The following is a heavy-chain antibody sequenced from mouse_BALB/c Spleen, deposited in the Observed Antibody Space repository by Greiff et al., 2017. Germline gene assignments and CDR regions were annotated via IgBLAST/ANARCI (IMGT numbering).Heavy chain of an antibody. CDR1: GYSITSDYA. V-gene: IGHV3-2*02. D-gene: IGHD2-13*01. CDR3: ARVYYGDAMDY. CDR2: ISYSGST. J-gene: IGHJ4*01. Sequence: EVQLQQSGPGLVKPSQSLSLTCTVTGYSITSDYAWNWIRQFPGNKLEWMGYISYSGSTSYNPSLKSRISITRDTSKNQFFLQLNSVTTEDTATYYCARVYYGDAMDYWGQGTSVTVSS.